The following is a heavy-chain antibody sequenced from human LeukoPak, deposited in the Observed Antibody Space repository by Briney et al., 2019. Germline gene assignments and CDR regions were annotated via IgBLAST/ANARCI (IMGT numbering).Heavy chain of an antibody. V-gene: IGHV3-7*04. J-gene: IGHJ4*02. CDR3: AGDSTVGRMVTSDFFDY. D-gene: IGHD2-21*02. Sequence: PGGSLRLSCAASGFTFSSYWMSWVRQAPGKGLEWVATIEQDGREKYYVDSVKGRFTISRDNAQNSLYLQMNSLRAEDTDVYYCAGDSTVGRMVTSDFFDYWGQGTLVTVSS. CDR1: GFTFSSYW. CDR2: IEQDGREK.